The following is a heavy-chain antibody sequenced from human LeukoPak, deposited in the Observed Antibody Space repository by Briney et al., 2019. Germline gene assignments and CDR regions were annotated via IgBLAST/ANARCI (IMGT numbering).Heavy chain of an antibody. CDR3: ARDPVVQYSGYLRPSTGNWFDP. Sequence: GGSLRLSCAASGFTFSSYATHWVRQAPGKGLEWVANIKQDGSEKYYVDSVKGRFTISRDNAKNSLYLQMNSLRAEDTAVYYCARDPVVQYSGYLRPSTGNWFDPWGQGTLVTVSS. J-gene: IGHJ5*02. V-gene: IGHV3-7*01. D-gene: IGHD5-12*01. CDR1: GFTFSSYA. CDR2: IKQDGSEK.